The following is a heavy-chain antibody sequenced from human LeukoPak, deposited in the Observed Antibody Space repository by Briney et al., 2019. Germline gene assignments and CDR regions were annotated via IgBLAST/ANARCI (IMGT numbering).Heavy chain of an antibody. CDR2: ISSNGGST. V-gene: IGHV3-64*04. CDR1: GFTFSSYA. D-gene: IGHD1-14*01. CDR3: AKAVDTTTPWPY. Sequence: PGGSLRLSCAASGFTFSSYAMHWVRQAPGKGLEYVSAISSNGGSTYYADSVKGRFTISRDNSKNTLYLQMNSLRAEDTAVYYCAKAVDTTTPWPYWGQGTLVTVSS. J-gene: IGHJ4*02.